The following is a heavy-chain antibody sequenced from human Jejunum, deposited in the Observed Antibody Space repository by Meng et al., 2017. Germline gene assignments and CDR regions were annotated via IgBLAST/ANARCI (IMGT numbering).Heavy chain of an antibody. V-gene: IGHV3-21*01. Sequence: GESLKISCAASGFTFSSYSMNWVRQAPGKGLEWVSCISSSGSYKYYAGSVKGRFTISRDSAKSSVYLQMNSLRVEDTAVYYCAREWDTAMGTYFYNAMDVWGQGTTVTVSS. CDR3: AREWDTAMGTYFYNAMDV. CDR1: GFTFSSYS. J-gene: IGHJ6*02. D-gene: IGHD5-18*01. CDR2: ISSSGSYK.